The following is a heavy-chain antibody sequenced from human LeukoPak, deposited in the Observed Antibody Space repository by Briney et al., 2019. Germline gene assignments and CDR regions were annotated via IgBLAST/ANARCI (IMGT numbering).Heavy chain of an antibody. CDR1: GYRFTNFW. D-gene: IGHD3-22*01. Sequence: GESLKISCKASGYRFTNFWIAWVRQMPGKGLEWLGIIYPGDSDTRYSPSFRGQVTISADKSISTAYLQWSSLKASDTAMYYCARRRNNSSGYYYGPRPPDYFDYWGQGTLVTVSS. CDR2: IYPGDSDT. CDR3: ARRRNNSSGYYYGPRPPDYFDY. V-gene: IGHV5-51*01. J-gene: IGHJ4*02.